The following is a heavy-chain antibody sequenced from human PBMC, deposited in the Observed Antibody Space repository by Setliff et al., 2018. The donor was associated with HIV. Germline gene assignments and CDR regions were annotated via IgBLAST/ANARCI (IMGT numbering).Heavy chain of an antibody. CDR1: AWSLSGYF. V-gene: IGHV4-34*01. CDR2: INYAGVA. CDR3: ARGGAVTVVGIPSYAYFYGLDV. Sequence: SETLSLTCGVDAWSLSGYFWVWVRQSPKRGLEWIGEINYAGVANYSPSLQSRVTMSIDTSKSQFSLKVSSVTAADTAVYFCARGGAVTVVGIPSYAYFYGLDVWGQGTTVTVSS. D-gene: IGHD2-21*02. J-gene: IGHJ6*02.